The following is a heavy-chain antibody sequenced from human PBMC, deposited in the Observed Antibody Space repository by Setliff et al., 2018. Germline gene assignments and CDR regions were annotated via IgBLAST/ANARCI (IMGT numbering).Heavy chain of an antibody. Sequence: GGSLRFSCAASGFTFSSYGMHWVRQAPGKGLEWVAVIWYDGSNKYYADSVKGRFTISRDNSKNTLYLQMNSLRAEDTAVYYCARARYCSSTSCYYYYYMDVWGKGTTVTVSS. V-gene: IGHV3-33*01. CDR3: ARARYCSSTSCYYYYYMDV. J-gene: IGHJ6*03. CDR1: GFTFSSYG. CDR2: IWYDGSNK. D-gene: IGHD2-2*01.